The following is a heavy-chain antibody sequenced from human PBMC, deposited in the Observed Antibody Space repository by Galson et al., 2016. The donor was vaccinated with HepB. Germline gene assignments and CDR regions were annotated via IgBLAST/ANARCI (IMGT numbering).Heavy chain of an antibody. CDR3: ARRRSGYDPFDD. CDR2: IYPGNSDP. Sequence: QSGAEVKKPGESLKISCQGSGYRFSTYWIAWVRQLPGKGLEWMGLIYPGNSDPAYSPSFQGQVTISADKSISTAYLQWSSLKASDTAMYYCARRRSGYDPFDDWGQGTLVTVSS. D-gene: IGHD5-12*01. V-gene: IGHV5-51*01. J-gene: IGHJ4*02. CDR1: GYRFSTYW.